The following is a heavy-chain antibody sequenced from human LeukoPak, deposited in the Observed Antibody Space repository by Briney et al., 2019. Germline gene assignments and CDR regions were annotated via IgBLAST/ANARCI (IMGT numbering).Heavy chain of an antibody. Sequence: QHGGSLRLSCAASGFTFSTYAMSWVRQAPGKELEWVSAISGSGGSTYYADSVKGRFTISRDNSKNTLYLQMNSLRAEDTAVYYCAKCGGGSCYSNYFDYWGQGTLVTVSS. J-gene: IGHJ4*02. CDR1: GFTFSTYA. CDR3: AKCGGGSCYSNYFDY. CDR2: ISGSGGST. V-gene: IGHV3-23*01. D-gene: IGHD2-15*01.